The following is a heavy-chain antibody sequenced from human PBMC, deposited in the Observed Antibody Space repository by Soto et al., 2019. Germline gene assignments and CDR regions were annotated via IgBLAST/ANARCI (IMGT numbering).Heavy chain of an antibody. J-gene: IGHJ4*02. CDR1: GFTFSSYS. CDR2: ISSSSSYI. V-gene: IGHV3-21*01. CDR3: ARGSSGWGGIDY. D-gene: IGHD6-19*01. Sequence: EVQLVESGGGLVKPGGSLRLSCAASGFTFSSYSMNWVRQAPGKGLEWVSSISSSSSYIYYADSVKGRFTISGDNAKNSLYLQMNSLRAEDTAVYYCARGSSGWGGIDYWGQGTLVTVSS.